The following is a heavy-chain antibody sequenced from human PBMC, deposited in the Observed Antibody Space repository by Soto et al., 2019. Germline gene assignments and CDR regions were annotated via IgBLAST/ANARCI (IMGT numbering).Heavy chain of an antibody. V-gene: IGHV3-23*01. Sequence: GGSLRLSCAASGFTFSSYAMSWVRQAPGKGLEWVSAISGSGGSTYYADSVKGRFTISRDNSKNTLYLQMNSLRAEDTAVYYCAKDRLGRYFDWLPRITGTPPHHSDAFDIWGQGTMVTVSS. J-gene: IGHJ3*02. D-gene: IGHD3-9*01. CDR2: ISGSGGST. CDR3: AKDRLGRYFDWLPRITGTPPHHSDAFDI. CDR1: GFTFSSYA.